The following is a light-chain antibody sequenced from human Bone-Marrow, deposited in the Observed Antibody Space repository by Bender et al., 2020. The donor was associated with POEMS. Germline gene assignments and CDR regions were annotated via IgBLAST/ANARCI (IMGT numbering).Light chain of an antibody. CDR2: EVT. CDR1: SNDIGGYNY. V-gene: IGLV2-14*03. J-gene: IGLJ2*01. CDR3: SSYTNTRTVI. Sequence: QSALTQPASVSGSPGQSITISCTGTSNDIGGYNYVSWYRQHPDKAPQLIIFEVTNRPSGVSHRFSGSKSANTASLTISRLQADDEADYYCSSYTNTRTVIFGGGTRLTVL.